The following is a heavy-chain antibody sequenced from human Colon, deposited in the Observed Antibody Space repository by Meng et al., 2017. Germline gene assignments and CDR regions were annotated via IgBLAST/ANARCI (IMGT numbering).Heavy chain of an antibody. Sequence: GESLKISCAASGFTFSTYAMHWVRQAPGKGPEWVAIVSYDGSLQYYANSVKGRFIISRDNSKNSLYLQMNSLRTEDTALYYCARDAAERQWRPWYFVLWGRGNPV. CDR2: VSYDGSLQ. CDR3: ARDAAERQWRPWYFVL. D-gene: IGHD6-19*01. V-gene: IGHV3-30*01. J-gene: IGHJ2*01. CDR1: GFTFSTYA.